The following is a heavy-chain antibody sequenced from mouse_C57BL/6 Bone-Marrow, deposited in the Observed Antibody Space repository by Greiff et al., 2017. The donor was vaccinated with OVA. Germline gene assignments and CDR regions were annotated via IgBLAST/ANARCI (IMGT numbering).Heavy chain of an antibody. Sequence: QVQLKQPGAELVKPGASVKMSCKASGYTFTSYWITWVKQRPGQGLEWIGDIYPGSGSTNYNEKFKSKATLTVDTSSSTAYMQLSSLTSEDSAVYYCAVYYGSSYLYYYAMDYWGQGTSVTVSS. V-gene: IGHV1-55*01. J-gene: IGHJ4*01. CDR2: IYPGSGST. D-gene: IGHD1-1*01. CDR3: AVYYGSSYLYYYAMDY. CDR1: GYTFTSYW.